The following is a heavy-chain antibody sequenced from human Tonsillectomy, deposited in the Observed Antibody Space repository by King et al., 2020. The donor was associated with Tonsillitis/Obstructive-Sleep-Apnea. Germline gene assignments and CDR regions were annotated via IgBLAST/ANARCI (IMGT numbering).Heavy chain of an antibody. CDR2: VDPSDSYT. J-gene: IGHJ4*02. D-gene: IGHD3-10*01. Sequence: QLVQSGAEVKKPGESLRISCKGSGYSFTSYWINWVRQMPGKGLEWMGRVDPSDSYTSYSPSFQGHVTISPDKSISTAYLQWSSLKASDTAMYYCARYYYGSGSYPLLDYWGQGTLVTVSS. CDR1: GYSFTSYW. V-gene: IGHV5-10-1*03. CDR3: ARYYYGSGSYPLLDY.